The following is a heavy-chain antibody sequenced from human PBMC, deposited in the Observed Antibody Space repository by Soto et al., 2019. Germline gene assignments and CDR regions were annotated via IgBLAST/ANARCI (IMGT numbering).Heavy chain of an antibody. Sequence: QVQLVQSGAEVKKPGSSVKVSCKASGGTFSSYAISWVRQAPGQGLEWMGGIIPIFGTANYAQKFQGRVTITAEKSTSTAERGLSSLRSEATAVYYGAGGGEWERRGGGFDYWGQGTLVTVSS. CDR1: GGTFSSYA. D-gene: IGHD1-26*01. J-gene: IGHJ4*02. CDR2: IIPIFGTA. CDR3: AGGGEWERRGGGFDY. V-gene: IGHV1-69*06.